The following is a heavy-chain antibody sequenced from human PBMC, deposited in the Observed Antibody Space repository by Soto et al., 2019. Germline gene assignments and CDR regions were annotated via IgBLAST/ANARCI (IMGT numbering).Heavy chain of an antibody. CDR2: ISYDGSNK. CDR3: ARDCYYYDSSGYHTLMDF. Sequence: GGSLRLSCLASGFTFSSYAMHWVRQAPGKGLEWVAVISYDGSNKYYADSVKGRFTISRDNSKNTLYLQMNSLRAEDTAVYYCARDCYYYDSSGYHTLMDFWGQRTTVTGSS. D-gene: IGHD3-22*01. J-gene: IGHJ6*02. CDR1: GFTFSSYA. V-gene: IGHV3-30-3*01.